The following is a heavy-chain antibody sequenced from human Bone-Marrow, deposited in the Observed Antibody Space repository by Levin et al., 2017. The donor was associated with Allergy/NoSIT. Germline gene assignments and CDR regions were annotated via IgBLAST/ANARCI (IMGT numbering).Heavy chain of an antibody. V-gene: IGHV1-46*01. CDR1: GYTFTSYY. CDR2: INPSGGST. CDR3: AREPSDYGGNSDAFDI. J-gene: IGHJ3*02. Sequence: GESLKISCKASGYTFTSYYMHWVRQAPGQGLEWMGIINPSGGSTSYAQKFQGRVTMTRDTSTSTVYMELSSLRSEDTAVYYCAREPSDYGGNSDAFDIWGQGTMVTVSS. D-gene: IGHD4-23*01.